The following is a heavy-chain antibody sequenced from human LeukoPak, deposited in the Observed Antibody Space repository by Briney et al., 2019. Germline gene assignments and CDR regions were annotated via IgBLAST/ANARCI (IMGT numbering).Heavy chain of an antibody. CDR3: ARGTAGGATYYYYGMDV. V-gene: IGHV1-69*13. Sequence: ASVKVSCKASGGTFSSYAISWVRQAPGQGLEWMGGIIPIFGTANYAQKFQGRVTITADESTSTAYIELSSLRSEDTAVYYCARGTAGGATYYYYGMDVWGQGTTVTVSS. CDR1: GGTFSSYA. J-gene: IGHJ6*02. CDR2: IIPIFGTA. D-gene: IGHD6-25*01.